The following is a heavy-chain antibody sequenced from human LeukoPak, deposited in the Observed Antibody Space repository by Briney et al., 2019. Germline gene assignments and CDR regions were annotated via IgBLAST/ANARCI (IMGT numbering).Heavy chain of an antibody. J-gene: IGHJ5*02. D-gene: IGHD3-10*01. CDR2: IYHSGST. V-gene: IGHV4-38-2*01. CDR1: GYSISSGYY. Sequence: SETLSLTCAVSGYSISSGYYWGWIRQPPGKGLEWIGSIYHSGSTYYNPSLKSRVTISVDTSKNQFSLKLSSVTAADTAVYYCARGSELPWFGDPSSHWFDPWGQGTLVTVSS. CDR3: ARGSELPWFGDPSSHWFDP.